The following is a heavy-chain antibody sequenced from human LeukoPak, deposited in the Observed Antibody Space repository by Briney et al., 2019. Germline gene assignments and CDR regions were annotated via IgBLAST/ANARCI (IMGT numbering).Heavy chain of an antibody. D-gene: IGHD6-19*01. Sequence: PGGSLRLSCAASGFTVSSNYMSWVRQAPGKGLGWVSVMYSDGSAYYAASVKGRFTISRDNSKNRLFLPMNSLRAEDTAVYFCARTIAMTGIDYFDQWGQGTLVTVS. CDR1: GFTVSSNY. CDR3: ARTIAMTGIDYFDQ. CDR2: MYSDGSA. V-gene: IGHV3-53*01. J-gene: IGHJ4*02.